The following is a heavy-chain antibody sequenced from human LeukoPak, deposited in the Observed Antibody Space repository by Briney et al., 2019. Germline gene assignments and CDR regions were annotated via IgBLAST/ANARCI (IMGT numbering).Heavy chain of an antibody. V-gene: IGHV3-33*06. CDR3: AKDYDFWSGYPRPVDY. CDR2: IWYDGSNK. J-gene: IGHJ4*02. CDR1: GFTFSSYG. Sequence: GGSLRLSCAASGFTFSSYGMHWVRQAPGKGLEWVAVIWYDGSNKYYADSVKGRFTIYRDNSKNTLYLQMNSLRAEDTAVYYCAKDYDFWSGYPRPVDYWGQGTLVTVSS. D-gene: IGHD3-3*01.